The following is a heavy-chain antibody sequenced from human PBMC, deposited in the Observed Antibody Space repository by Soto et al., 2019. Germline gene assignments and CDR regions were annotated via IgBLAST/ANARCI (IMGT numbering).Heavy chain of an antibody. CDR3: AREKCSSTSCNHGMDV. CDR1: AFTFNNFP. V-gene: IGHV3-21*02. D-gene: IGHD2-2*01. CDR2: ITSSSSYK. J-gene: IGHJ6*02. Sequence: EVQLVESGGGPVKPGGSLRLSCVASAFTFNNFPMHWVRQAPGKGLQWLASITSSSSYKYYADSVKGRFTISRDNAKNSLFLELTGLRAEDTAVYYCAREKCSSTSCNHGMDVWGLGTTVTVSS.